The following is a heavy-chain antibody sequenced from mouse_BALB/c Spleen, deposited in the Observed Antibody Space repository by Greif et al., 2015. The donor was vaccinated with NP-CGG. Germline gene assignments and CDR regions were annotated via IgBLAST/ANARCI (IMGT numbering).Heavy chain of an antibody. CDR2: IDPANGNT. V-gene: IGHV14-3*02. Sequence: VQLQQPGAELVKPGASVKLSCTASGFNIKDTYMHWVKQRPEQGLEWIGRIDPANGNTKYDPKLQGKATITADTSSNTAYLQLSSLTSEDTAVYYCARARPYYAMDYWVKEPQSPSPQ. J-gene: IGHJ4*01. CDR3: ARARPYYAMDY. D-gene: IGHD3-1*01. CDR1: GFNIKDTY.